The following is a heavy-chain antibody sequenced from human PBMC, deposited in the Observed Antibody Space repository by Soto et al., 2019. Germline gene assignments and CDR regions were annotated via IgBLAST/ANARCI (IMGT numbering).Heavy chain of an antibody. CDR3: AKVAIFGVVITYYFDY. CDR2: ISGSGGST. D-gene: IGHD3-3*01. CDR1: GFTFSSYA. Sequence: GGSLRLSCAASGFTFSSYAMSWVRQAPGKGLEWVSAISGSGGSTYYADSVKGRFTISRDNSKNTLYLQMNSLRAEDTAVYYCAKVAIFGVVITYYFDYWGQGTMVTVSS. J-gene: IGHJ4*02. V-gene: IGHV3-23*01.